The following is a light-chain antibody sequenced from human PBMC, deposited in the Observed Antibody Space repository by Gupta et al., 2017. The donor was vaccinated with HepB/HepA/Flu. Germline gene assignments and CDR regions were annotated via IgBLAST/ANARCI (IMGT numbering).Light chain of an antibody. CDR2: GAS. V-gene: IGKV3-15*01. CDR3: QQYNAWPLT. J-gene: IGKJ5*01. CDR1: QSVTSK. Sequence: EIVMTQSPATLSVSPGERATLSCRASQSVTSKLAWYQQKPGQAPRLLIYGASARATGIPARFSGSGSGTEFTLTISSLQSVDFAVYHCQQYNAWPLTFGQGTRLEIK.